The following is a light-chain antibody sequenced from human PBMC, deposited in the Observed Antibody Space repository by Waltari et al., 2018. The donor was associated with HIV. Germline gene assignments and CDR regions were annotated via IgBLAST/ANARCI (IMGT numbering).Light chain of an antibody. CDR3: CSYSGSGTLV. CDR1: RRDIGGYDY. CDR2: DVN. V-gene: IGLV2-23*02. Sequence: QSALTQPASVSGSPGQSITISCTGTRRDIGGYDYVSWYQHLPVKVPKLMIYDVNKRPSGVSSRFSVSKSGITASLTISGLQPEDEADYYCCSYSGSGTLVFGGGTKLIVL. J-gene: IGLJ2*01.